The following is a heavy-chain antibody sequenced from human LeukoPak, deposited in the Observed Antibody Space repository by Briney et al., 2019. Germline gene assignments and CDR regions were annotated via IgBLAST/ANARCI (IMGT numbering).Heavy chain of an antibody. CDR1: GFTVSSNY. CDR2: IYSGGST. V-gene: IGHV3-66*01. CDR3: AREATPRFYSSSWYGSQLGPEPLDY. Sequence: PGGSLRLSCAASGFTVSSNYMSWVRQAPGKGLEWVSVIYSGGSTYCADSVKGRFTISRDNSKNTLYLQMNSLRAEDTAVYYCAREATPRFYSSSWYGSQLGPEPLDYWGQGTLVTGSS. D-gene: IGHD6-13*01. J-gene: IGHJ4*02.